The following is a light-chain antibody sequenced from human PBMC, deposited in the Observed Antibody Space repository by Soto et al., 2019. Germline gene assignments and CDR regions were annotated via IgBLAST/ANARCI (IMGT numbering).Light chain of an antibody. J-gene: IGKJ2*02. CDR1: QDINKY. CDR2: DAS. V-gene: IGKV1-33*01. CDR3: QQYDILHRT. Sequence: DIQMTQSPSSLSASVGDRVTITCQASQDINKYLNWYQQKPGKAPKLLIYDASNLETGVPSRFSGGGSGTHVTVTISSLQAEDLATYYCQQYDILHRTFGQGTKLEIK.